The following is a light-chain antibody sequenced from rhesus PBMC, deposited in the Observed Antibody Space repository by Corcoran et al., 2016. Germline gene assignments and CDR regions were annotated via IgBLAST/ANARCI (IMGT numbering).Light chain of an antibody. J-gene: IGKJ1*01. Sequence: DIQMTQSPSSLSASVGDRVTITCRPSQAISTYLNWYQQKPGKAPNLLIYSANRLESGVPSRFRGSGSGTEFTLTISSLQPEDFATYYCQQYDTLPWTFGHGTKVEI. CDR1: QAISTY. V-gene: IGKV1-32*01. CDR3: QQYDTLPWT. CDR2: SAN.